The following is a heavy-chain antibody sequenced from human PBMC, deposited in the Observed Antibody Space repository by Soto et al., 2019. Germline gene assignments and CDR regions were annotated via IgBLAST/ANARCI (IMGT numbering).Heavy chain of an antibody. CDR3: ARDDDNDANALDY. V-gene: IGHV3-33*01. CDR2: IWNDGIRK. CDR1: GFTFSKYG. J-gene: IGHJ4*02. Sequence: PGGSLRLSCAASGFTFSKYGMHWVRQAPGKGLEWVALIWNDGIRKVYVDSVKGRFTISRDNSKNTLDLQTNNLRDEDTAVYYCARDDDNDANALDYWGPGTLVTVSS.